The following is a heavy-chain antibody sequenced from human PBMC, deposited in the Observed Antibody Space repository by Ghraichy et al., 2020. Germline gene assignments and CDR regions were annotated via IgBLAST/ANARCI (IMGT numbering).Heavy chain of an antibody. V-gene: IGHV4-34*01. CDR2: INHSGST. CDR3: ARDLNYYDSSGRLSFDI. D-gene: IGHD3-22*01. Sequence: LETLSLTCAVYGGSFSGYYWSWIRQPPGKGLEWIGEINHSGSTNYNPSLKSRVTISVDTSKNQFSLKLSSVTAADTAVYYCARDLNYYDSSGRLSFDIWGQGTMVTVSS. CDR1: GGSFSGYY. J-gene: IGHJ3*02.